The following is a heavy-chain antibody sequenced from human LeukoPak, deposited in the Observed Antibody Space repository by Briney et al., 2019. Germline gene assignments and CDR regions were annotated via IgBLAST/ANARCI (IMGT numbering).Heavy chain of an antibody. CDR1: GGSISSGGYY. Sequence: SETLSLTCTVSGGSISSGGYYWSWIRQHPGKGLEWIGYIYYSGSTYYNPSLKSRVTISVDTSKNQFPLKLSSVTAADTAVYYCARGRGYSGYDYGVDYWGQGTLVTVSS. J-gene: IGHJ4*02. CDR3: ARGRGYSGYDYGVDY. V-gene: IGHV4-31*03. D-gene: IGHD5-12*01. CDR2: IYYSGST.